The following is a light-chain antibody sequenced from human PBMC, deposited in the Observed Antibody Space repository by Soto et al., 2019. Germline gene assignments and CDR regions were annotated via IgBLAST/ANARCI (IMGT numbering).Light chain of an antibody. CDR2: EVS. CDR1: SSDVGSYNL. CDR3: SSWTSSTTQV. J-gene: IGLJ3*02. V-gene: IGLV2-14*02. Sequence: QSVLTQPASVSGSPGQSITIPCTGTSSDVGSYNLVSWYQQHPGKAPKLIIYEVSERPSGVSHRFSGSKSGNTASLTISGLQAEDEADYYCSSWTSSTTQVLGGGTKLTVL.